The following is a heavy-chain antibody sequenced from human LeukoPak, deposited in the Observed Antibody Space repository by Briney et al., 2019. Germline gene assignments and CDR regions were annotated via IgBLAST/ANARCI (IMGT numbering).Heavy chain of an antibody. CDR2: ISSSSSTI. J-gene: IGHJ4*02. CDR3: ASVQDCGGDCYSVN. Sequence: PGGSLRLSCAASGFTFSSYSMNWVRQAPGKGLEWVSYISSSSSTIYYADSVKGRFTISRDNAKNSLYLQMNSLRAEDTAVYYCASVQDCGGDCYSVNWGQGTLVTVSS. V-gene: IGHV3-48*01. D-gene: IGHD2-21*02. CDR1: GFTFSSYS.